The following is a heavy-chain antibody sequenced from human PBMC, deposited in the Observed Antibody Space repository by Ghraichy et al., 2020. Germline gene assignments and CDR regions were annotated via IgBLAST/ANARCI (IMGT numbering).Heavy chain of an antibody. CDR3: ARGIFRDGYNYDY. CDR2: IYYSGST. CDR1: GGSVSSYY. Sequence: SETLSLTCTVSGGSVSSYYWSWIRQPPGKGLEWIGYIYYSGSTNYNPSLKSRVTISVDTSNNHFTLKLSSVTAADTAVYYCARGIFRDGYNYDYWGQGTLVTVSS. J-gene: IGHJ4*02. D-gene: IGHD5-24*01. V-gene: IGHV4-59*02.